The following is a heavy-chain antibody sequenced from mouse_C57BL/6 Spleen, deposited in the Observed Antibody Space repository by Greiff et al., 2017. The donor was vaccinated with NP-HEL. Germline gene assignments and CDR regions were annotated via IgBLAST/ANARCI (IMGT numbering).Heavy chain of an antibody. CDR3: ARQGDYDYDGFAY. CDR2: ISNGGGST. D-gene: IGHD2-4*01. V-gene: IGHV5-12*01. J-gene: IGHJ3*01. Sequence: DVKLVESGGGLVQPGGSLKLSCAASGFTFSDYYMYWVRQTPEKRLEWVAYISNGGGSTYYPDTVKGRFTISRDNAKNTLYLQMSRLKSEDTAMYYCARQGDYDYDGFAYWGQGTLVTVSA. CDR1: GFTFSDYY.